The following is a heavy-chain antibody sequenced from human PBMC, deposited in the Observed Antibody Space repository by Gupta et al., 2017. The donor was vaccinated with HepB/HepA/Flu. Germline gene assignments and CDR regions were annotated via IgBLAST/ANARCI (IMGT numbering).Heavy chain of an antibody. J-gene: IGHJ4*02. CDR2: ISGSGGSS. CDR1: GFTFSSYA. Sequence: EVQLLESGGGLVQPGGSLRLSCAASGFTFSSYAMSWVRQAPGKGLEWVSAISGSGGSSYYADSVKGRFTISRDNSKNTLYLQMNSLRAEDTAVYYCAKDGSGSYGIRYFDYWGQGTLVTVSS. D-gene: IGHD3-10*01. V-gene: IGHV3-23*01. CDR3: AKDGSGSYGIRYFDY.